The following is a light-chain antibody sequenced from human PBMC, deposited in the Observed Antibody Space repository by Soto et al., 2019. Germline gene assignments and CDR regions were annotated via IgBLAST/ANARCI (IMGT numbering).Light chain of an antibody. CDR2: GNS. J-gene: IGLJ1*01. V-gene: IGLV1-40*01. Sequence: QAVVTQPPSVSGAPGQRVTISCTGSSSNIGAGYDVHWYQQLPGTAPKLLIYGNSNRPSGVPDRFSGSKSGTSASLATTGLQAEDEADYYCQSYDSSLSGLVFGTGTQLTVL. CDR1: SSNIGAGYD. CDR3: QSYDSSLSGLV.